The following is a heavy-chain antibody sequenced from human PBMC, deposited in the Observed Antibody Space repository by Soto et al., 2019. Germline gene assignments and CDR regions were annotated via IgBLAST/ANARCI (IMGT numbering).Heavy chain of an antibody. CDR3: ATYDYDSSGYYRNAFDI. J-gene: IGHJ3*02. CDR1: GYSFASYW. D-gene: IGHD3-22*01. CDR2: IDPSDSYT. Sequence: SLKISCKASGYSFASYWLTWVRQMPGKGLEWMGRIDPSDSYTTYSPSFQGHVTISADKSISTAYLQWRSLKASDTAMYYCATYDYDSSGYYRNAFDIWGQGTMVTVSS. V-gene: IGHV5-10-1*01.